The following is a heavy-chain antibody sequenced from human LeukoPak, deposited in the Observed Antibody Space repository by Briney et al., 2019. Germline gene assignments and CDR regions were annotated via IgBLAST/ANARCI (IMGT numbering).Heavy chain of an antibody. Sequence: SQTLSLTCAISGDSVSSNSAAWNWIRQSPSRGLEWLGRTYYRSKWYNDYAVSVKSRITINTDTSKNQFSLQLNSVTPEGTAVYYCARDPANYYDSSGYSYYFHYWGQGTLVTVSS. CDR1: GDSVSSNSAA. J-gene: IGHJ4*02. V-gene: IGHV6-1*01. CDR3: ARDPANYYDSSGYSYYFHY. D-gene: IGHD3-22*01. CDR2: TYYRSKWYN.